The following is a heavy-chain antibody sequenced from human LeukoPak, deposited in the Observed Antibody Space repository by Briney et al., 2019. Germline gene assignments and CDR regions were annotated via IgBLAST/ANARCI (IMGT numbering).Heavy chain of an antibody. J-gene: IGHJ4*02. CDR2: MNPNSGNT. D-gene: IGHD1-26*01. Sequence: PGGSLRLSCAASGYTFTSYDINWVRQATGQGLEWMGWMNPNSGNTGYAQKFQGRVTITRNTSISTAYMELSSLRSEDTAVYYCARDSEQDFDYWGQGTLVTVSS. V-gene: IGHV1-8*03. CDR3: ARDSEQDFDY. CDR1: GYTFTSYD.